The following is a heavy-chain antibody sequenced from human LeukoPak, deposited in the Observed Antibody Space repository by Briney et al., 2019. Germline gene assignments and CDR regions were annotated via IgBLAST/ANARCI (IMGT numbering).Heavy chain of an antibody. CDR2: ICYSGST. J-gene: IGHJ5*02. CDR1: GGSISSYY. CDR3: ARFRSKGNWLDP. Sequence: SETLSLTCTVSGGSISSYYWSWIRQPPGKGLEWIGYICYSGSTNYNPSLKSRVTISVDTSKNQFSLKLSSVTAADTAVYYCARFRSKGNWLDPWGQGTLVTVSS. V-gene: IGHV4-59*01.